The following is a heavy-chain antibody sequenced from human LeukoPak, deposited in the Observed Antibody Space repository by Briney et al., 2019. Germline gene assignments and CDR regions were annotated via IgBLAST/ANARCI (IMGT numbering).Heavy chain of an antibody. J-gene: IGHJ3*02. CDR3: ARDGRGAAAADDPLDI. Sequence: GASVKVSCKASGYSFTSNYIHWVRQAPGQGLEWMGMIYPRDGSTSYAQKFQGRVTMTRDTSLSTAYMELSSLTSDDTAVYYCARDGRGAAAADDPLDIWGQGTTVTVSS. CDR2: IYPRDGST. CDR1: GYSFTSNY. V-gene: IGHV1-46*01. D-gene: IGHD6-13*01.